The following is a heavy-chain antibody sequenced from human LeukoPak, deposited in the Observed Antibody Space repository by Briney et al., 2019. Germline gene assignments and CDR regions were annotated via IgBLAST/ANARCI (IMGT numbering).Heavy chain of an antibody. D-gene: IGHD5-24*01. CDR2: IYPGDSDS. CDR3: ARHGVEGYNGAFHI. J-gene: IGHJ3*02. CDR1: GHIFTNYW. Sequence: GESLKISCKASGHIFTNYWIAWVRQMPGKGLECLGIIYPGDSDSRYSPSFQGPVTISADKSISTAYLQWSSLKASDTAMYYCARHGVEGYNGAFHIWGQGTMVTVSS. V-gene: IGHV5-51*01.